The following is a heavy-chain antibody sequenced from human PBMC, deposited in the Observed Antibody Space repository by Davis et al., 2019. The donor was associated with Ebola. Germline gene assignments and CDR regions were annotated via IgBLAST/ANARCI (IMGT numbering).Heavy chain of an antibody. Sequence: MPSETLSLTCAVYGGSFSGYYWSWIRQPPGKGLEWIGEINHSGSTNYNPSLKSRVTISVDTSKNQFSLKLSSVTAADTAVYYCARLPGWCTNGVCYLSSWFDPWGQGTLVTVSS. CDR1: GGSFSGYY. D-gene: IGHD2-8*01. V-gene: IGHV4-34*01. CDR3: ARLPGWCTNGVCYLSSWFDP. CDR2: INHSGST. J-gene: IGHJ5*02.